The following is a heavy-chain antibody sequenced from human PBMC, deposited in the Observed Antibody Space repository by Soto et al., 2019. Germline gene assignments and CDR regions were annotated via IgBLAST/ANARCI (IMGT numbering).Heavy chain of an antibody. J-gene: IGHJ5*02. D-gene: IGHD6-19*01. CDR3: ARQGSSGWYANWFDP. V-gene: IGHV4-39*01. Sequence: SETLSLTCTVSGGSISSSSYYWGWIRQPPGKGLEWIGSIYYSGSTYYNPSLKSRVTISVDTSKNQFSLKLSSVTAADTAVYYCARQGSSGWYANWFDPWGQGTLVTVSS. CDR2: IYYSGST. CDR1: GGSISSSSYY.